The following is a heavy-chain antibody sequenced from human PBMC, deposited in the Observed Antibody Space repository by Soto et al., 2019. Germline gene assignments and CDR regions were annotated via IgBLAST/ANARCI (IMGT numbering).Heavy chain of an antibody. Sequence: GGSLRLSCAASGFTFSSYSMNWVRQAPGKGLEWVSSISSSSSYIYYADSVKGRFTISRDNAKNSLYLQMNSLRAEDTAAYYCARARRPNRKLDGMDVWGQGTTVTVSS. CDR2: ISSSSSYI. D-gene: IGHD6-6*01. CDR1: GFTFSSYS. CDR3: ARARRPNRKLDGMDV. V-gene: IGHV3-21*01. J-gene: IGHJ6*02.